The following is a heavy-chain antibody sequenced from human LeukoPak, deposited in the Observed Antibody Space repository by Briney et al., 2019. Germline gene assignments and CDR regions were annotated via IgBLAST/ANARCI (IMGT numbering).Heavy chain of an antibody. CDR1: GYTVTNYY. D-gene: IGHD4-23*01. V-gene: IGHV1-46*01. CDR2: VNPSSISA. CDR3: ARDRGFTVVTPCDAFDI. J-gene: IGHJ3*02. Sequence: GASVKVSCKASGYTVTNYYMHWVRQAPGQGLEWMGIVNPSSISASYAQKFQGRVTITADESTSTAYMELSSLRSEDTAVYYCARDRGFTVVTPCDAFDIWGQGTMVTVSS.